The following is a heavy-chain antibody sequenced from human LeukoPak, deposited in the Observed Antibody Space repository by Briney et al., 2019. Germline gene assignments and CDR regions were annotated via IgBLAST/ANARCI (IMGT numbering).Heavy chain of an antibody. CDR2: INHHGHT. Sequence: GGSLRLSCAASGFTFNHYAMSWVRQAPGKGLEWVSGINHHGHTFYADSVKGRFTISGDNSKNTVFLQMSSLRADDTAEYFCARDHGSQDSGAWYVFDYWGRGTLVTVSS. CDR3: ARDHGSQDSGAWYVFDY. CDR1: GFTFNHYA. D-gene: IGHD6-19*01. V-gene: IGHV3-23*01. J-gene: IGHJ4*02.